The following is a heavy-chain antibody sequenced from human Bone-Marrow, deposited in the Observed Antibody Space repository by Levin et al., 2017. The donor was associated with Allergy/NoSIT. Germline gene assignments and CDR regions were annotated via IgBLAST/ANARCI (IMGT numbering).Heavy chain of an antibody. CDR1: GYTFTSYN. J-gene: IGHJ5*02. V-gene: IGHV1-8*01. Sequence: EASVKVSCKSSGYTFTSYNVYWVRQATGQGLEWMGYINPNSGNTAYARKFQGRVTMTRNSSITTAYMELSSLRSEDTAMYYCARGDCYSGSCYGPDWFDRWGQGTQVTVSS. D-gene: IGHD2-15*01. CDR3: ARGDCYSGSCYGPDWFDR. CDR2: INPNSGNT.